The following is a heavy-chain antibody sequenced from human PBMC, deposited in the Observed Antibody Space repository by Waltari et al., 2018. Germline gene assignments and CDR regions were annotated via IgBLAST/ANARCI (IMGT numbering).Heavy chain of an antibody. CDR2: IRYDGSNK. CDR1: GFTFSSYG. Sequence: QVQLVESGGGVVQPGGSLRLSCAASGFTFSSYGMHWVRQAPGKGLEWVAFIRYDGSNKYYADSVKGRFTISRDNSKNTLYLQMNSLRAEDTAVYYCAKHDGGGSLDAFDIWGQGTMVTVSS. J-gene: IGHJ3*02. V-gene: IGHV3-30*02. D-gene: IGHD2-15*01. CDR3: AKHDGGGSLDAFDI.